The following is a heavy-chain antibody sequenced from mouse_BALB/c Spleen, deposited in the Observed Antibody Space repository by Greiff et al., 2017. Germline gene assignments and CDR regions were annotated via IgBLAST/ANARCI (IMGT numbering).Heavy chain of an antibody. CDR3: ARAADPAWFAY. V-gene: IGHV1-69*01. D-gene: IGHD1-2*01. CDR1: GYTFTDYW. J-gene: IGHJ3*01. CDR2: IDTSDSYT. Sequence: VQLQQPGAELVMPGASVKMSCKASGYTFTDYWMHWVKQRPGQGLEWIGAIDTSDSYTSYNQKFKGKATLTVDESSSTAYMQRSSLTSEDSAVYYCARAADPAWFAYWGQGTLVTVSA.